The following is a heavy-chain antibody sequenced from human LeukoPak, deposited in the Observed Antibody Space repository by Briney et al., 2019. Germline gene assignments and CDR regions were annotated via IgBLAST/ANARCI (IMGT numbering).Heavy chain of an antibody. CDR2: IYTSGST. CDR1: GGSISSYY. V-gene: IGHV4-4*07. Sequence: SETLSLTCTVPGGSISSYYWSWIRQPTGKGLEWIGRIYTSGSTNYNPSLKSRVTMSVDTSKNQFSLKLSSVTAADTAVYYCATFGFHYYGSGIYGMDVWGQGTTVTVSS. J-gene: IGHJ6*02. D-gene: IGHD3-10*01. CDR3: ATFGFHYYGSGIYGMDV.